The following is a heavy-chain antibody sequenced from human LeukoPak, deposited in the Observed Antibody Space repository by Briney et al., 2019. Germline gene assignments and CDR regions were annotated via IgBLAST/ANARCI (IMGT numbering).Heavy chain of an antibody. V-gene: IGHV1-2*06. CDR3: ARDRIALSLYYFDY. D-gene: IGHD2/OR15-2a*01. J-gene: IGHJ4*02. CDR2: INPNSGGT. Sequence: ASVKVSCKASGYTFTGYYMHWVRQAPGQGLEWMGRINPNSGGTNYARKFQGRVTMTRDTSISTAYMELSRLRSDDTAVYYCARDRIALSLYYFDYWGQGTLVTVSS. CDR1: GYTFTGYY.